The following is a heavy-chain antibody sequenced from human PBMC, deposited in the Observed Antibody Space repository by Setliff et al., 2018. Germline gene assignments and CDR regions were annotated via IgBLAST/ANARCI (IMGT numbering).Heavy chain of an antibody. V-gene: IGHV4-59*01. D-gene: IGHD6-19*01. CDR1: GGPFSGAS. CDR3: ANGWRNFDY. J-gene: IGHJ4*01. Sequence: SETLSLTCTVSGGPFSGASIWSWIRQPPGEGLEWIGFVYSNGNKDYNPSLKSRVAFSVDTSQNHVSLKLSSVTPADTAVYFCANGWRNFDYWGQGILVTVSS. CDR2: VYSNGNK.